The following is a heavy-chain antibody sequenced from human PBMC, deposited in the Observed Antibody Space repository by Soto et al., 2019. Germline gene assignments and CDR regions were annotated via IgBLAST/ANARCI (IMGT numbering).Heavy chain of an antibody. V-gene: IGHV4-39*07. CDR2: IYYSGST. D-gene: IGHD5-12*01. CDR3: ARALGGGYEGFYYYMDV. Sequence: SETLSLTCTVSGGSISSSSYYWGWIRQPPGKGLEWIGSIYYSGSTYYNPSLKSRVTISVDTSKNQFSLKLSSVAAADTAVYYCARALGGGYEGFYYYMDVWGKGTTVTVSS. CDR1: GGSISSSSYY. J-gene: IGHJ6*03.